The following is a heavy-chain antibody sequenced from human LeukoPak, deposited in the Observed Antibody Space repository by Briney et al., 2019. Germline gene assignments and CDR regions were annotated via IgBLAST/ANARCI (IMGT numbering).Heavy chain of an antibody. Sequence: GGSRRLSGVAPGFTFSSYTMNWVRQAPGKGLEWVSSITSGSYIYYAESVKGRFTISRDNAKNSLYLQMNSLGAEDTAVYYCARDPAADDYWGQGTLVTVSS. CDR1: GFTFSSYT. CDR3: ARDPAADDY. CDR2: ITSGSYI. J-gene: IGHJ4*02. D-gene: IGHD6-13*01. V-gene: IGHV3-21*01.